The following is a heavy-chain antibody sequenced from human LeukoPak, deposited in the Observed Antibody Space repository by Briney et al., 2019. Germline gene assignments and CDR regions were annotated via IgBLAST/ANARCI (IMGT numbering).Heavy chain of an antibody. J-gene: IGHJ4*02. CDR2: ISGSGGST. V-gene: IGHV3-23*01. Sequence: GGSLRLSCAASGFTFTDYSMSWVRQAPGKGLEWVSAISGSGGSTYYADSVKGRFTISRDNSKNTLYLQMNSLRAEDTAVYYCAKAEDYYDSSGYYYEQVLDYWGQGTLVTVSS. CDR1: GFTFTDYS. CDR3: AKAEDYYDSSGYYYEQVLDY. D-gene: IGHD3-22*01.